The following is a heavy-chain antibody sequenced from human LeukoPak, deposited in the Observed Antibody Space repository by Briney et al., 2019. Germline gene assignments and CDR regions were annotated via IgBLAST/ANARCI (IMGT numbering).Heavy chain of an antibody. J-gene: IGHJ1*01. V-gene: IGHV5-51*01. Sequence: GESLKISCKGSGYSFTSYWIGWVRQMPGKGLEWMGIIYPGDSDTRYSPSFQGQVTISADKSISTAYLQWSNLKASDTAMYYCANGPLFGTAAAGLEYFQHWGQGTLVTVSS. CDR2: IYPGDSDT. D-gene: IGHD6-13*01. CDR1: GYSFTSYW. CDR3: ANGPLFGTAAAGLEYFQH.